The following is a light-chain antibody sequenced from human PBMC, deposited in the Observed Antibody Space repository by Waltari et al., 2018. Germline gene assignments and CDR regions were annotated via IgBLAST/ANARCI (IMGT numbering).Light chain of an antibody. CDR1: SSDVGGHND. Sequence: GTSSDVGGHNDVSWYQQYPGTAPRLLIYDVNKRPSGVSDRFSGSKSGNTASLTISGLQAEDEADYYCSSYRSGSTFVFGSGTKLTVL. CDR2: DVN. J-gene: IGLJ6*01. V-gene: IGLV2-14*04. CDR3: SSYRSGSTFV.